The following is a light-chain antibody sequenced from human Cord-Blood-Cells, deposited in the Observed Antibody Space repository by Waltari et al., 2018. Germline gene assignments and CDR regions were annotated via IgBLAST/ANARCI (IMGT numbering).Light chain of an antibody. Sequence: QSALTQPASVSGSPGQSITISCTGTSSDVCGYNYVSWYQQHPAKAPKLMIYDVSKRPSGVSNRFSGSKSGNTASLTISGLQAEDEADYYCSSYTSSSTFVFGTGTKVTVL. CDR1: SSDVCGYNY. J-gene: IGLJ1*01. CDR3: SSYTSSSTFV. CDR2: DVS. V-gene: IGLV2-14*01.